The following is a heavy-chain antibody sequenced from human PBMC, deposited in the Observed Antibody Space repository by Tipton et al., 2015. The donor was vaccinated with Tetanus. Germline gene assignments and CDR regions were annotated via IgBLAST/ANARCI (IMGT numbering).Heavy chain of an antibody. CDR2: IYYSGST. CDR3: ARDQARGARGWNYFDC. D-gene: IGHD1-26*01. CDR1: GGSISSGGYY. V-gene: IGHV4-31*03. J-gene: IGHJ4*02. Sequence: TLSLTCTVSGGSISSGGYYWTWIRQHPGKGLEWIGDIYYSGSTYYNPSLKSRVSISVDTSNNQFSVNLKSVTAADTAVYYCARDQARGARGWNYFDCWGQGALVTVSS.